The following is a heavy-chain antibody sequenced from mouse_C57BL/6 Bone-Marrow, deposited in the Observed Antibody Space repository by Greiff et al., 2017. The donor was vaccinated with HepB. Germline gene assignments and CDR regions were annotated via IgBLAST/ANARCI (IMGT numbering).Heavy chain of an antibody. D-gene: IGHD2-4*01. CDR1: GFTFSDYG. CDR2: IRSGSSTI. J-gene: IGHJ4*01. CDR3: ASNYDYDGKAMDY. Sequence: EVKLVESGGGLVKPGGSLQLSCAASGFTFSDYGMHWVRQAPEKGLEWVAYIRSGSSTIYYADTVKGRITISRDNAKNTLFLQMTSLRSEDTDMYYCASNYDYDGKAMDYWGQGTSVTVSS. V-gene: IGHV5-17*01.